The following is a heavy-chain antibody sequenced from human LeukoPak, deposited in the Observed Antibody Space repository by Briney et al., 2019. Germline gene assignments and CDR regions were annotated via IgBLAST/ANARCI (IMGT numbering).Heavy chain of an antibody. CDR1: GGSISSYY. D-gene: IGHD3-22*01. CDR3: AGQSLTMIVVVTGLGAFDI. Sequence: SETLSLTCTVSGGSISSYYWSWIRQPPGKGLEWIGYIYYSGSTNYNPSLKSRVTISVDTSKNQFSLKLSSVTAADTVVYYCAGQSLTMIVVVTGLGAFDIWGQGTMVTVSS. CDR2: IYYSGST. V-gene: IGHV4-59*08. J-gene: IGHJ3*02.